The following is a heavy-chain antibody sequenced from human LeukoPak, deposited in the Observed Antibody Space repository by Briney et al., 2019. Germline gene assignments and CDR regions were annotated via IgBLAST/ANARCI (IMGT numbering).Heavy chain of an antibody. CDR1: GYTFTGYC. Sequence: ASVKVSCKASGYTFTGYCMHWVRQAPGQGLVWMGWINPDNGGTAYAQKFQGRVTMTRDPSISTAYMELSRLRSDDTAVYYCARVVDSSSRYYFDYWGQGTLVTVSS. D-gene: IGHD6-13*01. CDR2: INPDNGGT. J-gene: IGHJ4*02. V-gene: IGHV1-2*02. CDR3: ARVVDSSSRYYFDY.